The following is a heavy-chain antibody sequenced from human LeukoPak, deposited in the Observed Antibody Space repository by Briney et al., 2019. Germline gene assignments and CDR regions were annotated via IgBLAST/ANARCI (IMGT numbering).Heavy chain of an antibody. J-gene: IGHJ3*02. Sequence: GGSLRLSCAASGFNFSSFGVNWVRQGPGKGLEWVSGISFIISTWSADSVKGRFTISRDNSKNTVYLQMNSLRDDDTAVYYCAKGTSSLNYDAFDIWGQGTLVTASS. CDR1: GFNFSSFG. D-gene: IGHD6-19*01. V-gene: IGHV3-23*01. CDR3: AKGTSSLNYDAFDI. CDR2: ISFIIST.